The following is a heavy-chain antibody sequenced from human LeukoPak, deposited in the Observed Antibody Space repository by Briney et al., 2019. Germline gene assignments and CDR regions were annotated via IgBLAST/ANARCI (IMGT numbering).Heavy chain of an antibody. J-gene: IGHJ4*02. CDR3: ARAALKLWFGELSSAEGFDY. Sequence: ASVKVSCKASGGTFSSYAISWVRQAPGQGLEWMGRIIPILGIANYAQKFQGRVTITADKSTSTAYMELSSLRSEDTAVYYCARAALKLWFGELSSAEGFDYWGQGTLVTVSS. D-gene: IGHD3-10*01. V-gene: IGHV1-69*04. CDR2: IIPILGIA. CDR1: GGTFSSYA.